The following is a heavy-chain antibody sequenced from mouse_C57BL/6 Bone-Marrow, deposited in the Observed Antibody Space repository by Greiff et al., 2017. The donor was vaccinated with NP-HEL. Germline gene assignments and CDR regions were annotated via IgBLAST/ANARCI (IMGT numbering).Heavy chain of an antibody. J-gene: IGHJ3*01. CDR3: ARGAGTGSGFAY. Sequence: EVKVEESGPGLVKPSQSLSLTCSVTGYSITSGYYWNWIRQFPGNKLEWMGYISYDGSNNYNPSLKNRISITRDPSKNQFFLKLNSVTTEDTATYYCARGAGTGSGFAYWGQGTLVTVSA. CDR2: ISYDGSN. D-gene: IGHD4-1*01. V-gene: IGHV3-6*01. CDR1: GYSITSGYY.